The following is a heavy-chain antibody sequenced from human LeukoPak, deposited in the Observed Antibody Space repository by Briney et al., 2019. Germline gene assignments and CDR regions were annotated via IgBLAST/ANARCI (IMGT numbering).Heavy chain of an antibody. V-gene: IGHV3-74*03. CDR2: INGDGSDT. Sequence: GGSLRLSCAASEFNVSNYWMHWIRQAPGTGPMWVSRINGDGSDTKYADSVKVRLTISRDNAKNTLYLHMNSLRAEDTALYWCARWDTGMAAFDLWGQGTLVTVSS. J-gene: IGHJ4*02. D-gene: IGHD5-18*01. CDR3: ARWDTGMAAFDL. CDR1: EFNVSNYW.